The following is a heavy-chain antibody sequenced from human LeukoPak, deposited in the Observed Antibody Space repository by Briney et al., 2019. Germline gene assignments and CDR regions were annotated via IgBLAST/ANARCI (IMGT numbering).Heavy chain of an antibody. V-gene: IGHV4-4*02. CDR3: ARDDGYSTLDY. CDR2: IYHSGST. D-gene: IGHD5-12*01. CDR1: GGSISSSNW. Sequence: SGTLSLTCAVSGGSISSSNWWSWVRQPPGKGLEWIGYIYHSGSTYYNPSLKSRVTISVDRSNNQFSLKVTSVTAADTAVYYCARDDGYSTLDYWGQGTRVTVSS. J-gene: IGHJ4*02.